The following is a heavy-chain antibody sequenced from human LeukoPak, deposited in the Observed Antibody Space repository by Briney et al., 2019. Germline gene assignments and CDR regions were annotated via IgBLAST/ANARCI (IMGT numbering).Heavy chain of an antibody. D-gene: IGHD3-3*01. J-gene: IGHJ4*02. V-gene: IGHV4-38-2*02. Sequence: SETLSLTCTVSGYSISSGYYWGWIRQPPGKGLEWIGSIYHSGSTYYNPSLKSRVTISVDTSKNQFSLKLSSVTAADTAVYYCVRDFWSGYPFDYWGQGTPVTVSS. CDR3: VRDFWSGYPFDY. CDR1: GYSISSGYY. CDR2: IYHSGST.